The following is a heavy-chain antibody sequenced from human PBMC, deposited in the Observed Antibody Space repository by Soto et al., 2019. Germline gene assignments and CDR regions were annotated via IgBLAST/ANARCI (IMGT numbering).Heavy chain of an antibody. D-gene: IGHD6-19*01. V-gene: IGHV2-70*01. J-gene: IGHJ4*02. CDR1: GFSLSTSGMC. Sequence: SGPTLVNPTQTLTLTCTFSGFSLSTSGMCVSWIRQPPGKALEWLALIDWDDDKYYSTSLKARLTISKDTSKNQVVLTMTNMDPVDTATYYCARTRPNSSGCSASLDYWGQGTLVTVSS. CDR3: ARTRPNSSGCSASLDY. CDR2: IDWDDDK.